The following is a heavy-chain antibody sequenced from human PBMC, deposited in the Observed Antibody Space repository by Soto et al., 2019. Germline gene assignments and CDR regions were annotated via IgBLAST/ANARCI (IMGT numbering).Heavy chain of an antibody. CDR1: GFTFSSYG. Sequence: PGGSLRLCCAASGFTFSSYGMHWVRQAPGKGLEWVAVISHDGSNKYFADSVKGRFTISRDNSQNTLYLQMNSLRAEDTAVYYWAKHLLAVAVYLPGMDVWGQGTRVTVSS. J-gene: IGHJ6*02. V-gene: IGHV3-30*18. CDR2: ISHDGSNK. D-gene: IGHD6-19*01. CDR3: AKHLLAVAVYLPGMDV.